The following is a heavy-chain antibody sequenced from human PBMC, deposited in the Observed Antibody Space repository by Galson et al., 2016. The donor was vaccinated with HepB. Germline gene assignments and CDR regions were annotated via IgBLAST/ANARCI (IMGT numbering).Heavy chain of an antibody. J-gene: IGHJ4*02. Sequence: SLRLSCAASGFTFGTYTMHWIRQAPGEGLQWVSLITGDRANANYADSVKGRFTISRDNRKNSLYLQMNSLRTEDTALYYCAKDHGGYSGFDYWGQGTLVTVSS. CDR2: ITGDRANA. D-gene: IGHD4-23*01. CDR1: GFTFGTYT. CDR3: AKDHGGYSGFDY. V-gene: IGHV3-43*01.